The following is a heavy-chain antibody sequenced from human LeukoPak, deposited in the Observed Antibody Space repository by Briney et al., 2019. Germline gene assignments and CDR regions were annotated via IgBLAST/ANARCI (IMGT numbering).Heavy chain of an antibody. Sequence: GGSLRLSCAASGFTFSSYAMTWVRQAPGKGLEWVSGISGFGGGTYYADSVKGRFTISRDNSKNTLYLQMNSLRVEDTALYYCAKGRQLVPYYYGMDVWGQGTTVTVSS. J-gene: IGHJ6*02. CDR3: AKGRQLVPYYYGMDV. CDR1: GFTFSSYA. D-gene: IGHD6-6*01. V-gene: IGHV3-23*01. CDR2: ISGFGGGT.